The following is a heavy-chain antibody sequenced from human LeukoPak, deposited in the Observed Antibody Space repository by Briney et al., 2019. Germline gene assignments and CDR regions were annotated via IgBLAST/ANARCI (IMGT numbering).Heavy chain of an antibody. V-gene: IGHV4-59*11. CDR1: GGSIGSHY. D-gene: IGHD3-22*01. Sequence: KASGTLSLTCTVSGGSIGSHYWSWIRQPPGKGLEWIGYVYYSGTTNYNPSLKSRVTISVDTSKNQFSLKLSSVTAADTAVYYCARDYYDSRGEAFDIWGLGTMVTVSS. CDR3: ARDYYDSRGEAFDI. CDR2: VYYSGTT. J-gene: IGHJ3*02.